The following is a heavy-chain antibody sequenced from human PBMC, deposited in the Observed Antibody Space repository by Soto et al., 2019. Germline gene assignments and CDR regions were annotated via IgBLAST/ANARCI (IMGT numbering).Heavy chain of an antibody. CDR3: AREDKRDSGWYLKGITPHPREHYYYYGMDV. V-gene: IGHV1-69*06. Sequence: QVQLVQSGAEVKKPGSSVKVSCKASGGTFSSYAISWVRQAPGQGLEWMGGIIRIFGTANYAQKFQGRVTITADKSTSTAYMELSSLRSEDTAVYYCAREDKRDSGWYLKGITPHPREHYYYYGMDVWGQGTTVTVSS. D-gene: IGHD6-19*01. J-gene: IGHJ6*02. CDR1: GGTFSSYA. CDR2: IIRIFGTA.